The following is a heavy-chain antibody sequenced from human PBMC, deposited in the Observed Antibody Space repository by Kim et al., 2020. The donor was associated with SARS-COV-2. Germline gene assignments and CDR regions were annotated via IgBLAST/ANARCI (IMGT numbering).Heavy chain of an antibody. D-gene: IGHD6-13*01. J-gene: IGHJ3*02. V-gene: IGHV4-59*01. CDR1: GGSISSYY. CDR2: IYYSGST. CDR3: ARASSSWDLAVAI. Sequence: SETLSLTCTVSGGSISSYYWSWIRQPPGKGLEWIGYIYYSGSTNYNPSLKSRVTISVDTSKNQFSLKLSSVTAADTAVYYCARASSSWDLAVAIWGQGT.